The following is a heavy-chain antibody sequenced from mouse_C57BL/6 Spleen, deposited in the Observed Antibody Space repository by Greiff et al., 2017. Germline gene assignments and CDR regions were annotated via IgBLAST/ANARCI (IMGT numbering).Heavy chain of an antibody. CDR1: GFSFNTYA. D-gene: IGHD2-3*01. CDR3: VGDGYQYYFDY. V-gene: IGHV10-1*01. CDR2: IRSKSNKYAT. J-gene: IGHJ2*01. Sequence: EVKLQESGGGLVQPKGSLKLSCAASGFSFNTYAMEWVRQAPGKGLEWVARIRSKSNKYATYYADSVKDRFSISRDDSESMLYLQMNNLKTEETAMYYCVGDGYQYYFDYWGQGTTLTDSS.